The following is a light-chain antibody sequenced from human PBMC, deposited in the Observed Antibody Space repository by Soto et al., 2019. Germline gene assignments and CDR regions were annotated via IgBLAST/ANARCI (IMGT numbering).Light chain of an antibody. J-gene: IGKJ1*01. CDR1: QSVSSN. Sequence: EIVMTQSPATLSVSPGERATLSCMASQSVSSNLAWYQQKPGQAPRLLIYGASTRAPGIPARFSGSGSGTEFTLTISSLQSEDFAVYYCQQYNNWPPWTFGQGTKVQIK. CDR2: GAS. CDR3: QQYNNWPPWT. V-gene: IGKV3-15*01.